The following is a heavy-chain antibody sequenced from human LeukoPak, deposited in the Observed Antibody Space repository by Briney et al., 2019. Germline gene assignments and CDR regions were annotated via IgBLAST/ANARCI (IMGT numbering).Heavy chain of an antibody. CDR1: GFYFRSYW. V-gene: IGHV3-74*01. Sequence: EGSLRLSCAASGFYFRSYWMRWVRQPPGKGLVWVSRINNDGSSTRYADSVKGRFTISRDNAKNTVYLQMNSLRAEDTAMYYCARESGNYGDENWFDPWGQGTLVTVSS. D-gene: IGHD4-17*01. J-gene: IGHJ5*02. CDR3: ARESGNYGDENWFDP. CDR2: INNDGSST.